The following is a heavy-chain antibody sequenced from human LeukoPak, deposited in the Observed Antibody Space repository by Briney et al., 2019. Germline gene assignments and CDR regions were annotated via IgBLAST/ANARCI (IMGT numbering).Heavy chain of an antibody. CDR2: INHSGST. CDR3: ARGSMVRGVMGLYYYYYMDV. Sequence: SETLSLTCAVYGGSFSGYYWSWIRQPPGKGLEWIGEINHSGSTNYNPSLKSRVTISVDTSKNQFSLKLSSVTAADTAVYYCARGSMVRGVMGLYYYYYMDVWGKGTTVTVSS. D-gene: IGHD3-10*01. J-gene: IGHJ6*03. V-gene: IGHV4-34*01. CDR1: GGSFSGYY.